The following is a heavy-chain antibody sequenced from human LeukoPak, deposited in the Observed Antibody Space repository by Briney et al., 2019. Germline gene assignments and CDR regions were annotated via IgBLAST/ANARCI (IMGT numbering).Heavy chain of an antibody. CDR1: GFTFSSYG. J-gene: IGHJ4*02. V-gene: IGHV3-30*18. Sequence: GGSLRPSCAASGFTFSSYGMHWVRQAPGKGLEWVAVISYDGSNKYYADSVKGRFTISRDNSKNTLYLQMNSLRAEDTAVYYCAKGSLATVTSGLPLDYWGQGTLVTVSS. CDR3: AKGSLATVTSGLPLDY. D-gene: IGHD4-17*01. CDR2: ISYDGSNK.